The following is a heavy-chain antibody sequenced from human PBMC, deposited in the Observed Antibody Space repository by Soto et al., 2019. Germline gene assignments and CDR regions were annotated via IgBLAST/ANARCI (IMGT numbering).Heavy chain of an antibody. CDR1: GGSISSYY. D-gene: IGHD3-10*01. J-gene: IGHJ4*02. V-gene: IGHV4-59*01. CDR2: IYYSGST. Sequence: SETLSLTCTVSGGSISSYYWSWIRQPPGKGLEWIEYIYYSGSTNYNPSLKSRVTISVDTSKNQFSLKLSSVTAADTAVYYCARGYGSGTYYTLDYWGQGTRVTVSS. CDR3: ARGYGSGTYYTLDY.